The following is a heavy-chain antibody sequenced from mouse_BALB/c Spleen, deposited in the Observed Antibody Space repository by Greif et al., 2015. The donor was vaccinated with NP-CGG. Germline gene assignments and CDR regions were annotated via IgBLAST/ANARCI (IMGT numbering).Heavy chain of an antibody. CDR3: AIYYDYDGDYYAMDY. V-gene: IGHV14-4*02. J-gene: IGHJ4*01. D-gene: IGHD2-4*01. CDR2: IDPENGDT. Sequence: VQLQQPGAELVRSGASVKLSCTASGFNIKDYYMHWVKQRPEQGLEWIGWIDPENGDTEYAPKFQGKATMTADTSSNTAYLQLSSLTSEDTTVYYCAIYYDYDGDYYAMDYWGQGTSVTVSS. CDR1: GFNIKDYY.